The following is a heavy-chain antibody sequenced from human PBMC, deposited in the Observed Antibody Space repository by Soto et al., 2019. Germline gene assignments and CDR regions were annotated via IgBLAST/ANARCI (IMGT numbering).Heavy chain of an antibody. V-gene: IGHV4-39*01. CDR3: ARQGEHSSSYFFDS. CDR1: GYSIYPSSYC. CDR2: VCYRGTT. J-gene: IGHJ4*02. Sequence: SETLYLTCTFSGYSIYPSSYCWGWIRQPPGKGLEWIGSVCYRGTTYYNPSLKSRLTISVDTSKRQFSLKLSSVTAADTAVFYCARQGEHSSSYFFDSWGQGTLVTVSS. D-gene: IGHD6-6*01.